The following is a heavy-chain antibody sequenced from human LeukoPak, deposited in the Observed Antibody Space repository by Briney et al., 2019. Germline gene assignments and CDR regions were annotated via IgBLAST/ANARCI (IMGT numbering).Heavy chain of an antibody. CDR1: GGSFSGYY. V-gene: IGHV4-34*01. CDR2: VNHSGST. J-gene: IGHJ4*02. Sequence: SETLSLTCAVYGGSFSGYYWSWIRQPPGKGLEWIGEVNHSGSTNYNPSLKSRVTISVDTSKNQFSLKLSSVTAADTAVYYCARGPIARLYGTLDYWGQGTLVTVSS. CDR3: ARGPIARLYGTLDY. D-gene: IGHD1-14*01.